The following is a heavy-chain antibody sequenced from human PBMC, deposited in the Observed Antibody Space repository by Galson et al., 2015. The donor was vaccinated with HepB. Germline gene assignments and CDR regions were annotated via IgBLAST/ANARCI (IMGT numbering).Heavy chain of an antibody. Sequence: SLRLSCAASGFNFSSYGMHWVRQAPGKGLEWVAVIWYDGSNKYYADSVKGRFTISRDNSKNTLYLQMNSLRAEDTAVYYCARDHHSGYDFGYWGQGTLVTVSS. J-gene: IGHJ4*02. D-gene: IGHD5-12*01. V-gene: IGHV3-33*01. CDR2: IWYDGSNK. CDR3: ARDHHSGYDFGY. CDR1: GFNFSSYG.